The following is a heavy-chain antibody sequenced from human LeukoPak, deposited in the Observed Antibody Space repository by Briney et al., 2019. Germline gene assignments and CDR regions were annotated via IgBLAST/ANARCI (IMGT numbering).Heavy chain of an antibody. CDR2: IYYSGST. J-gene: IGHJ4*02. Sequence: SETLSLTCTVSGGSISSSSYYWGWIRQPPGKELEWIGSIYYSGSTYYNPSLKSRVTISVDTSKNQFSLKLSSVTAADTAVYYCARDPSIAAVGPFDYWGQGTLVTVSS. V-gene: IGHV4-39*02. D-gene: IGHD6-13*01. CDR3: ARDPSIAAVGPFDY. CDR1: GGSISSSSYY.